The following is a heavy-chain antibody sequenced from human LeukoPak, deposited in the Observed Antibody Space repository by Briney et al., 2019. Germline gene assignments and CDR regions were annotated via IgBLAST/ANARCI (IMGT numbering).Heavy chain of an antibody. J-gene: IGHJ4*02. D-gene: IGHD3-22*01. CDR3: ARSYYYDSSGYLASFWFRD. CDR1: GGSISSGDYY. Sequence: SETLSLTCTVSGGSISSGDYYWSWIRQPPGKGLEWIGYIYYSGSTYYNPSLKSRVTISVDTSKNQFSLKLSSVTAADTAVYYCARSYYYDSSGYLASFWFRDWGQGTLVTVSS. CDR2: IYYSGST. V-gene: IGHV4-30-4*01.